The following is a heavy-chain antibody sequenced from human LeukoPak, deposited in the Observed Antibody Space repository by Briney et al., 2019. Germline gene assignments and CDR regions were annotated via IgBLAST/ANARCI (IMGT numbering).Heavy chain of an antibody. V-gene: IGHV3-23*01. D-gene: IGHD5-24*01. CDR3: ARGGTEIYYYYYGMDV. CDR1: GFTFNTYA. CDR2: ISASGVTT. J-gene: IGHJ6*02. Sequence: QPGGSLRLSCATSGFTFNTYAMSWVRQAPGKGLEWVSGISASGVTTHYADSVKGRFTISRDNSKNTLYLQMNSLRPEDTAVYYCARGGTEIYYYYYGMDVWGRGTTVTVSS.